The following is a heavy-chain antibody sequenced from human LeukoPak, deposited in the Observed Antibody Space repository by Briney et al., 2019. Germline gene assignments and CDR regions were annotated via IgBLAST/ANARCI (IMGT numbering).Heavy chain of an antibody. CDR2: IYYSGST. V-gene: IGHV4-59*01. CDR3: ARTPQGTTMVRGVIANYYYYYYMDV. CDR1: GGSISSYY. J-gene: IGHJ6*03. D-gene: IGHD3-10*01. Sequence: PSETLSLTCTVSGGSISSYYWSWIRQPPGKGLEWIGYIYYSGSTNYNPSLKSRVTISVDTSKNQFSLQLSSVTAADTAVYYCARTPQGTTMVRGVIANYYYYYYMDVWGKGTTVTVSS.